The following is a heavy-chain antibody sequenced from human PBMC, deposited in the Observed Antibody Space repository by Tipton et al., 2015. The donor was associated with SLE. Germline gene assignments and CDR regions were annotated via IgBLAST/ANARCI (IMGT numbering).Heavy chain of an antibody. V-gene: IGHV3-9*01. CDR3: ARGASGWLQPYYYYMDV. Sequence: SLRLSCADSRFTFGDYAMHWVRQAPGKGLEWVSGISRDSGTINYADSVRGRFTISRDNAKNSLYLQMNGLRREDTALYFCARGASGWLQPYYYYMDVWGKGTTVTVSS. CDR1: RFTFGDYA. D-gene: IGHD3-22*01. CDR2: ISRDSGTI. J-gene: IGHJ6*03.